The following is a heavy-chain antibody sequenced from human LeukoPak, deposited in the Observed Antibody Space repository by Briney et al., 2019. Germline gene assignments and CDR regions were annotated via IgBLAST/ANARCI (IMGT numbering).Heavy chain of an antibody. D-gene: IGHD2/OR15-2a*01. V-gene: IGHV3-30*02. J-gene: IGHJ5*02. CDR1: GFTFSSYG. Sequence: GGSLRLSCAASGFTFSSYGMHWVRQAPGKGLEWVAFIRYDGSNKYYADSVKGRFTISRDNSKNTLYLQMNSLRAEDTALYYCAKDISEYPENWFDPWGQGTLVTVSS. CDR3: AKDISEYPENWFDP. CDR2: IRYDGSNK.